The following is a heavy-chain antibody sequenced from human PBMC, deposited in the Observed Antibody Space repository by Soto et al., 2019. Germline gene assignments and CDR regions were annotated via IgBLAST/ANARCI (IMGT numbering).Heavy chain of an antibody. V-gene: IGHV4-34*01. CDR3: VERSSDL. CDR2: INHSGRT. Sequence: SETLSLTCAVYGGSFSAYYWNWVRQPPGKGLEWIGEINHSGRTNYSPSLKSRVTMSLHTSNNQFSLKLNSVTAADTAIYYCVERSSDLWGQGTKVTVSS. CDR1: GGSFSAYY. D-gene: IGHD6-25*01. J-gene: IGHJ3*01.